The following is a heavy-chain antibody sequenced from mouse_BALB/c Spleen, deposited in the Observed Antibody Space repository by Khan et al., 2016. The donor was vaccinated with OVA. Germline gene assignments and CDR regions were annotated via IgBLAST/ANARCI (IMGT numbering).Heavy chain of an antibody. J-gene: IGHJ4*01. D-gene: IGHD2-2*01. V-gene: IGHV5-9-3*01. CDR2: ISSGGHYT. CDR3: ARSLVDYYGTDY. Sequence: EVELVESGGGVVKPGGSLKLSCSASGFTFSSFAMSWVRQTPEKRLEWVATISSGGHYTFYPDSVKGRFTISRDNARNTLYLQMSSLRSEDTAMYYCARSLVDYYGTDYWGQGTSVTVSS. CDR1: GFTFSSFA.